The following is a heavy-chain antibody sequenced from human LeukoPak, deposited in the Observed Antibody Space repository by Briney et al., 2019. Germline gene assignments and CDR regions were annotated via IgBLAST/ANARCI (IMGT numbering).Heavy chain of an antibody. CDR3: ARDLGQYYDTSDNWFDP. Sequence: GGSLRLSCAASGFTFDDYAMHWVRHAPGKGLEWVSGISWNSGSIGYADSVKGRSTISRDNAKNTLNLQMNSLRAEDTAVYYCARDLGQYYDTSDNWFDPWGQGTLVTVSS. J-gene: IGHJ5*02. CDR2: ISWNSGSI. CDR1: GFTFDDYA. D-gene: IGHD3-22*01. V-gene: IGHV3-9*01.